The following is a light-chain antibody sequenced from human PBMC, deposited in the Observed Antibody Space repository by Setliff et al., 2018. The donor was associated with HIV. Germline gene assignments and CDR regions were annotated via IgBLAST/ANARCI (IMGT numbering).Light chain of an antibody. CDR3: NSYTGSTTPYV. CDR2: DTT. CDR1: NSDIGAYKF. J-gene: IGLJ1*01. Sequence: QSALTQPASVSGSPGQSIAISCAGTNSDIGAYKFVSWYQQHPGKAPKLIIYDTTTRPSGVSDRFSGSKSGNTASLTISGLQAEDEADYYCNSYTGSTTPYVFGTGTKV. V-gene: IGLV2-14*03.